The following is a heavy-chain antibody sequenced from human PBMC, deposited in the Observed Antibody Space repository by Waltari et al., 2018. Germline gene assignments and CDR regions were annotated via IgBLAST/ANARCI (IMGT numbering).Heavy chain of an antibody. CDR3: AKKDWGLTGTGLFDY. Sequence: QVQLVQSGAEVKKPGASVKVSCKASGYTFTSYGISWVRQAPGQGLEWMGWVRAYKRNPNYAQKLQGRVTMTTDTSTSTAYMELRSLRSDDTAIYYCAKKDWGLTGTGLFDYWGQGTLVTVSS. D-gene: IGHD1-20*01. CDR1: GYTFTSYG. J-gene: IGHJ4*02. CDR2: VRAYKRNP. V-gene: IGHV1-18*04.